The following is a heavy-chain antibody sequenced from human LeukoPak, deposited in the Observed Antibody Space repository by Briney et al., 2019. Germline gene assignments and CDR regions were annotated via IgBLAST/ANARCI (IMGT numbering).Heavy chain of an antibody. D-gene: IGHD7-27*01. CDR1: GFTFSGYA. J-gene: IGHJ3*02. Sequence: GSLRLSCAASGFTFSGYAMNWVRQAPGKGLECVSVIYSGGSTYYADSVKGRFTISRDSSKNTLYLQMNSLRAEDTAVYYCARTGDLHAFDIWGQGTMVTVSS. CDR2: IYSGGST. V-gene: IGHV3-53*01. CDR3: ARTGDLHAFDI.